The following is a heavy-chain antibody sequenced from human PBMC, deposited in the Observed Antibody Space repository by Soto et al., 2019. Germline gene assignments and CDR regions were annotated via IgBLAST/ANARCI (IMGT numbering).Heavy chain of an antibody. CDR1: GGSIIGINW. D-gene: IGHD3-16*01. CDR3: ARIRATWGAFDI. J-gene: IGHJ3*02. V-gene: IGHV4-4*02. CDR2: IEHSGDT. Sequence: QVQLQESGPGLVRPSGTLSLTCAVSGGSIIGINWWSWVRQPPGRGLELIGEIEHSGDTNFDPSLKSRVTISVDKSKNQFSLNLTSVTDADTAVYYCARIRATWGAFDIWGQGTLVTVSS.